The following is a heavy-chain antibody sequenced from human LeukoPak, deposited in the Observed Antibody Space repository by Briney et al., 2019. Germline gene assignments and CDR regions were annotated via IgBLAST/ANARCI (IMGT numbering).Heavy chain of an antibody. Sequence: GGSLKLSWAASGFPFSSYWMSWVRQAPGKGLEGVANIKQDGSEKYYVDSVKGRFTISRDNAKNSLYLQMNSLRAEDTAVYYCARVPISKRSGHIDYWGQGTLVTVSS. J-gene: IGHJ4*02. V-gene: IGHV3-7*01. CDR2: IKQDGSEK. CDR3: ARVPISKRSGHIDY. CDR1: GFPFSSYW. D-gene: IGHD2-21*01.